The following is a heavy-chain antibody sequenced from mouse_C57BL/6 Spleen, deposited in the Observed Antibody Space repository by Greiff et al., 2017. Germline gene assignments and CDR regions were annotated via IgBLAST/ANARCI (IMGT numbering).Heavy chain of an antibody. D-gene: IGHD2-5*01. J-gene: IGHJ4*01. Sequence: QVQLQQPGAELVKPGASVKLSCKASGYTFTSYWMHWVKQRPGQGLEWIGMIHPNSGSTNYNEKFKSKATLTVDKSSSTAYMQLSSLTSEDSAVYYCARGYYSNHEGYAMDYWGQGTSVTVSS. CDR1: GYTFTSYW. V-gene: IGHV1-64*01. CDR2: IHPNSGST. CDR3: ARGYYSNHEGYAMDY.